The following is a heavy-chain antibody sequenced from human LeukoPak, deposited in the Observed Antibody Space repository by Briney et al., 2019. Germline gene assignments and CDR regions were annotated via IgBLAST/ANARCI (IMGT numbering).Heavy chain of an antibody. D-gene: IGHD2-21*02. V-gene: IGHV4-39*07. CDR2: IYSSGNT. J-gene: IGHJ4*02. CDR1: GASISSNNYY. CDR3: ARAFCVGDCFVLHIYFDS. Sequence: SETLSLTCTVSGASISSNNYYWGWVRQPPGKGLEWIGNIYSSGNTYYNASLKSRVTIYIDTSKNQFSLNLRSMKASDTAVYYCARAFCVGDCFVLHIYFDSWGLGTLVTVSS.